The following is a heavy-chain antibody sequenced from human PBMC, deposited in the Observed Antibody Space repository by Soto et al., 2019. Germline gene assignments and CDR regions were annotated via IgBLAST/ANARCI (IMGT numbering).Heavy chain of an antibody. V-gene: IGHV4-59*08. Sequence: QVQLQESGPGLVKPSETLSLTCTVSGGSISTYYWSWIRQPPGKGLEWIGYIFSSGSTNYNLSLQSRVTISVDTATNRFSLKLSSVTAADTAVYYCARRTTTGYIFDYWGQGTLVTVSS. CDR3: ARRTTTGYIFDY. J-gene: IGHJ4*02. D-gene: IGHD3-9*01. CDR2: IFSSGST. CDR1: GGSISTYY.